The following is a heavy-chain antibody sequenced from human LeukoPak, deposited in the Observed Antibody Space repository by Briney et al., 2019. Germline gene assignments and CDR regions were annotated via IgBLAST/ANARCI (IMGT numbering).Heavy chain of an antibody. D-gene: IGHD3-10*01. J-gene: IGHJ4*02. CDR2: ISYDGSNK. CDR3: AEDYYGSGSYFPYYFDY. V-gene: IGHV3-30*18. Sequence: PGGSLRLSCAASGFTFSSYGMHWVRQAPGKGLEWVAVISYDGSNKYYADSVKGRFTISRDNSKNTLYLQMNSLRAEDTAVYYCAEDYYGSGSYFPYYFDYWGQGTLVTVSS. CDR1: GFTFSSYG.